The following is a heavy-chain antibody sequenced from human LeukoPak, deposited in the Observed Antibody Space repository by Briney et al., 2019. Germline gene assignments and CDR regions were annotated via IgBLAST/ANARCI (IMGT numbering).Heavy chain of an antibody. CDR1: GFTVSSNY. V-gene: IGHV3-66*01. D-gene: IGHD7-27*01. CDR2: IYSGGST. J-gene: IGHJ4*02. CDR3: TSSFHWAYFDY. Sequence: TGGSLRLSCAASGFTVSSNYMSWVRQAPGKGLEWVSVIYSGGSTYYADSVKGRFTISRDNSKNTLYLQMNSLRAEDTAVYYCTSSFHWAYFDYWGQGTLVTVSS.